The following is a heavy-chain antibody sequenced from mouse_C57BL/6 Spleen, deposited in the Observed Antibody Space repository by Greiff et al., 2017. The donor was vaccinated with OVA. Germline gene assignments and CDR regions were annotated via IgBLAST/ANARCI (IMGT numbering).Heavy chain of an antibody. Sequence: EVQLVESEGGLVQPGSSMKLSCTASGFTFSDYYMAWVRQVPEKGLEWVANINYDGSSTYYLDSLKSRFIISGDNAKNILYLQMSSLKSEDTATYYCARDGTARGYFDVWGTGTTVTVSS. CDR2: INYDGSST. V-gene: IGHV5-16*01. D-gene: IGHD3-3*01. CDR3: ARDGTARGYFDV. CDR1: GFTFSDYY. J-gene: IGHJ1*03.